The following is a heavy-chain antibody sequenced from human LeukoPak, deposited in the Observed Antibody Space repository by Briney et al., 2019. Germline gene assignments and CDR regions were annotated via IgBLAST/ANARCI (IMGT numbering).Heavy chain of an antibody. J-gene: IGHJ1*01. CDR1: GGTFSSYA. Sequence: ASVKVSCKAPGGTFSSYAISWVRQAPGQGREWMGRIIPIFGIANYPQKFQGRATITADRSTSTAYKELSSLRSEDAAVYYCATYYYDSSGYFRNWGQGTLVTVSS. CDR3: ATYYYDSSGYFRN. D-gene: IGHD3-22*01. V-gene: IGHV1-69*04. CDR2: IIPIFGIA.